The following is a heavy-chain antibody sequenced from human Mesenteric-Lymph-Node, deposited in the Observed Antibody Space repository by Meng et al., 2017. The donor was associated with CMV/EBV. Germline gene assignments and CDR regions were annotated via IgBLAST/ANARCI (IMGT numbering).Heavy chain of an antibody. J-gene: IGHJ4*02. Sequence: QVQLHQVGAGLLNPSGTLSVTGAVYGGSFSGYYWNWIRQSPEKGLEWIGEINHSGSTTYNPSFTSRIIISVDTSTNQISLNMSSVTAADTAVYYCARGSSYDILTGYFDYWGQGALVTVSS. CDR2: INHSGST. CDR3: ARGSSYDILTGYFDY. CDR1: GGSFSGYY. V-gene: IGHV4-34*01. D-gene: IGHD3-9*01.